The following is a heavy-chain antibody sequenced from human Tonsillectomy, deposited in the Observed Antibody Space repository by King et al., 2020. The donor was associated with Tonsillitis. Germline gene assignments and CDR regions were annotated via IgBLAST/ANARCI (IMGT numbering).Heavy chain of an antibody. Sequence: VQLVESGAEVKKPGESLKISCKASGYSFAYYWIGWVRQVPGQGLEWMGIIYPGDSDARYSPSFQGQVTMSADKSLNTTYLQWSSLKASDTAIYYCARHYTGYTKSPLGFWGQGTLVTVSS. CDR2: IYPGDSDA. CDR1: GYSFAYYW. D-gene: IGHD3-16*02. V-gene: IGHV5-51*01. J-gene: IGHJ4*02. CDR3: ARHYTGYTKSPLGF.